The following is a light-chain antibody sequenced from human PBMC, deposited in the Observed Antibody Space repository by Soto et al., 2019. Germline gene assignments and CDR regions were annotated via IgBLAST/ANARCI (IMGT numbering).Light chain of an antibody. CDR1: QNINEW. CDR3: QRYNSYSRT. J-gene: IGKJ1*01. V-gene: IGKV1-5*01. CDR2: DAS. Sequence: DIQMTHSPSTLSASVGDRVTITCRASQNINEWLAWYQQKPGKAPKFLIYDASILESGVPSRFSGSGSGTEFTLTISSLQPDDFATYYCQRYNSYSRTFGQGTKVDVK.